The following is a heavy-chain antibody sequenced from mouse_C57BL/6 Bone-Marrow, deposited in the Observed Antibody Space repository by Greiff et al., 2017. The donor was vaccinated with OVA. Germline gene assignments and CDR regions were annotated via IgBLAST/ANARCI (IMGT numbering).Heavy chain of an antibody. CDR2: IWSGGST. D-gene: IGHD1-1*01. CDR1: GFSLTSYG. CDR3: ARRGTTESPLEGFDV. J-gene: IGHJ1*03. V-gene: IGHV2-2*01. Sequence: QVHVKQSGPGLVQPSQSLSITCTVSGFSLTSYGVHWVRQSPGKGLEWLGVIWSGGSTDYNAAFISRLSISKDNSKSQVFFKMNSLQADDTAIYYCARRGTTESPLEGFDVWGTGTTVTVSS.